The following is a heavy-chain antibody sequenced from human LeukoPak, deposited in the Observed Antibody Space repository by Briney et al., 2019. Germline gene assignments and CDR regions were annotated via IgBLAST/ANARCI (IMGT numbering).Heavy chain of an antibody. V-gene: IGHV3-53*01. J-gene: IGHJ6*02. CDR1: GFSVNNNY. CDR2: MDNFGLK. D-gene: IGHD2-2*01. Sequence: PGGSLRLSCAASGFSVNNNYIDWVRQAQGKGLEWVSSMDNFGLKYYRDSVTGRFTISRDSARDMVYLQMSSLRAEDTAIYYCVKDRPCETCMPMDAWGQGTTVTVSS. CDR3: VKDRPCETCMPMDA.